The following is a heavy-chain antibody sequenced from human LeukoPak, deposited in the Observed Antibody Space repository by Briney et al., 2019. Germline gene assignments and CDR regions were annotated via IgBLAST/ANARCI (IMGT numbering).Heavy chain of an antibody. CDR2: IYYSGST. Sequence: SETLSLTCTVSGGSISSSSYYWGWIRQPPGKGLEWIVSIYYSGSTYYNPSPKSRVTISVDTSKNQFSLKLSSVTAADTAVYYCARHGWSGSYSIFDYWGQGTLVTVSS. V-gene: IGHV4-39*01. CDR3: ARHGWSGSYSIFDY. CDR1: GGSISSSSYY. D-gene: IGHD1-26*01. J-gene: IGHJ4*02.